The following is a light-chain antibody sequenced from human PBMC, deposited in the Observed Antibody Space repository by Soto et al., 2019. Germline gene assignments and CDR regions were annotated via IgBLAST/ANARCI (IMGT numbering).Light chain of an antibody. V-gene: IGKV3-20*01. J-gene: IGKJ5*01. CDR3: QQYSDWPIT. CDR1: QSVSDNN. Sequence: EYVFTQSPCTLSLSPGDRGALSCRASQSVSDNNLAWYQLRPGQAPRLLIYGASRRATGIPDRFSGSGSGTDFTLTITSLQSDDFAVYFCQQYSDWPITFGQGTRLEIK. CDR2: GAS.